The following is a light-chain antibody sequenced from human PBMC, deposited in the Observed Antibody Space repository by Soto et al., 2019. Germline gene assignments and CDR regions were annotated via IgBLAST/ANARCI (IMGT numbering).Light chain of an antibody. V-gene: IGKV4-1*01. Sequence: DIVMTQSPDSLAVSLGERATINCRSSQSVLYSSSNKNYLAWYQQKPGQPPKLLIYWASTRESGVPDRFSGSGSGTDFTLTISSLLAEDVAVYYCQQYCSSPRTFGQGTKVEIK. J-gene: IGKJ1*01. CDR1: QSVLYSSSNKNY. CDR3: QQYCSSPRT. CDR2: WAS.